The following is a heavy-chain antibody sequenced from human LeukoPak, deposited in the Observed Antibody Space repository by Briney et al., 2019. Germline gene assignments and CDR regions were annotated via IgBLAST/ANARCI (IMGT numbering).Heavy chain of an antibody. V-gene: IGHV1-69*05. D-gene: IGHD7-27*01. CDR2: IIPIFGTA. CDR1: GGTFSSYA. Sequence: GSSVKVSCKASGGTFSSYAISWVRQAPGQGLEWMGGIIPIFGTANYAQKLQGRVTMTTDTSTSTAYMELRSLRSVDTALYFCARDWGSIKVIADYWGQGTLVTVSS. J-gene: IGHJ4*02. CDR3: ARDWGSIKVIADY.